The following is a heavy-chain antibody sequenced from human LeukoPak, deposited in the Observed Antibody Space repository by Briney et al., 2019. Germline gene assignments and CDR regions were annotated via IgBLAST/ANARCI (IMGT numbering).Heavy chain of an antibody. CDR1: GFTFSSYA. V-gene: IGHV3-23*01. D-gene: IGHD2-15*01. CDR3: AKDMEGVVVVTYGHDY. CDR2: ISGSGGST. J-gene: IGHJ4*02. Sequence: GGSLRLSCAASGFTFSSYAMSWVRQAPGKGLEGVSAISGSGGSTYYADSVKGRFTISRDNSKNTLYLQMNSLRAEDTAVYYCAKDMEGVVVVTYGHDYWGQGTLVTVSS.